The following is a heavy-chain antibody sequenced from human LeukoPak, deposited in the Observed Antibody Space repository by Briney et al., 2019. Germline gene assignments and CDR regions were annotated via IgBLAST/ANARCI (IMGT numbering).Heavy chain of an antibody. J-gene: IGHJ4*02. Sequence: GGSLRLSCAASGFTFSSYGMHWVRQAPGKGLEWVAFIRYDGSNKYYADSVKGRFTISRDNSKNTLYLQMNSLRAEDTAVYYCAKDIYNYYDSSGYGYWGQGTLVTVSS. CDR2: IRYDGSNK. D-gene: IGHD3-22*01. CDR3: AKDIYNYYDSSGYGY. V-gene: IGHV3-30*02. CDR1: GFTFSSYG.